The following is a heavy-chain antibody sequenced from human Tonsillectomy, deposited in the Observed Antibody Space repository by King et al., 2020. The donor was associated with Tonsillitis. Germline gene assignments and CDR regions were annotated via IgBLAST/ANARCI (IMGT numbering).Heavy chain of an antibody. CDR3: ARGTSSSRGFRFDP. CDR2: MNPNSGNT. CDR1: GYTFTSYD. Sequence: VQLVQSGAEVKKPGASVKVSCKASGYTFTSYDINWVRQATGQGLEWMGWMNPNSGNTVYAQKFQGRVTMTRNTSISTAYMELSSLRSEDTAEYYCARGTSSSRGFRFDPWGQGTLVTVSS. J-gene: IGHJ5*02. V-gene: IGHV1-8*01. D-gene: IGHD6-6*01.